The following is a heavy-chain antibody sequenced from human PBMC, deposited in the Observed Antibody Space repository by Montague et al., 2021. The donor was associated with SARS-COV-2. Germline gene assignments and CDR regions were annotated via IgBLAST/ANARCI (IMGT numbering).Heavy chain of an antibody. V-gene: IGHV3-23*03. J-gene: IGHJ4*02. CDR3: TKDWDY. CDR1: GFTVSTFD. Sequence: SLRLSCAASGFTVSTFDMTWVRQAPGKGLECVSVILSGGGTFYAASVKGRFTISRDDSTDTLYLHMNSLRGEDTATYYCTKDWDYWGQGALVTVSS. CDR2: ILSGGGT.